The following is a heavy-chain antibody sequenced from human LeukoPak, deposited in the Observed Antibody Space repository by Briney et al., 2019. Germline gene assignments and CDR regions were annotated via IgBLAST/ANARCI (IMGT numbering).Heavy chain of an antibody. V-gene: IGHV1-69*04. CDR2: IIPILGIA. CDR3: ARDPGVVVTAIEFDY. Sequence: ASVKVSCKASGGTFSSYAISWVRQAPGQGLEWMGRIIPILGIANYAQKFQGRVTITADKSTSTAYMELSSLRSEDTAVYYCARDPGVVVTAIEFDYWGQGTLVTASS. J-gene: IGHJ4*02. D-gene: IGHD2-21*02. CDR1: GGTFSSYA.